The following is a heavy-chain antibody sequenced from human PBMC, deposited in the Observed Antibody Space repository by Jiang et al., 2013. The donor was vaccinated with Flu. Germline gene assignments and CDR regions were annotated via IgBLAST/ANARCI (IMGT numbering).Heavy chain of an antibody. CDR1: GFTVSSNY. J-gene: IGHJ4*02. Sequence: QLLESGGGLVQPGGSLRLSCAASGFTVSSNYMSWVRQAPGKGLEWVSVIYSGGSTYYADSVKGRFTISRHNSKNTLYLQMNSLRAEDTAVYYCARGFWGAVAPLAFDYWGQGTLVTVSS. V-gene: IGHV3-53*04. CDR2: IYSGGST. CDR3: ARGFWGAVAPLAFDY. D-gene: IGHD6-19*01.